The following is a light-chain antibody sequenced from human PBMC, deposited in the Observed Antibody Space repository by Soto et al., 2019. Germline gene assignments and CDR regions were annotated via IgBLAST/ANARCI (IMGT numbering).Light chain of an antibody. J-gene: IGLJ2*01. V-gene: IGLV2-14*01. CDR3: SSYTSSSTVGV. Sequence: QSALTQPASVSGSPGQSITISCTGTSSDVGGYDSVPWYQQHPGKAPKLMIYEVSNRPSGVSSRFSGSKSGNTASLTISGLQAEDEADYYCSSYTSSSTVGVFGGGTKLTVL. CDR2: EVS. CDR1: SSDVGGYDS.